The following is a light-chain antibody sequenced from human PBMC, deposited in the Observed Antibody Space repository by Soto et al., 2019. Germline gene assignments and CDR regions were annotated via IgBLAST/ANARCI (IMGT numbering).Light chain of an antibody. CDR3: QQRGNWPPT. Sequence: EVVLTQSPATLSLSPGERATLSCRASQSVSSYLAWYQQKPGQTPRLLIYDASNRATGIPARFSGSGSGTDFTLTISSLEPEHFAFYFCQQRGNWPPTFGPGTKGDI. CDR2: DAS. CDR1: QSVSSY. J-gene: IGKJ3*01. V-gene: IGKV3-11*01.